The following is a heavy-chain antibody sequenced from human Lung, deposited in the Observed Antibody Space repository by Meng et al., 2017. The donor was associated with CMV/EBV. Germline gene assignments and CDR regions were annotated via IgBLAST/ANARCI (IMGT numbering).Heavy chain of an antibody. V-gene: IGHV1-2*02. CDR2: INPNPNFDDT. CDR3: ARVQFLEKPNDAFNI. J-gene: IGHJ3*02. CDR1: GYTFIGYH. D-gene: IGHD2-21*01. Sequence: ASVKVSXKASGYTFIGYHIHWVRQAPGQGLEWMGWINPNPNFDDTAYARKFQGRVTITRDMSISTAYMELTRLRPDDTAVYYCARVQFLEKPNDAFNIWGQGTMVTVSS.